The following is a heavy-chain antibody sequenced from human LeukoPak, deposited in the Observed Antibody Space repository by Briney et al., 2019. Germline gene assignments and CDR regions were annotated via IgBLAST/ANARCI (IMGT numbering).Heavy chain of an antibody. D-gene: IGHD3-10*01. J-gene: IGHJ4*02. CDR1: GFTFTTFW. CDR2: INHDGSST. V-gene: IGHV3-74*01. Sequence: PGGSLRLSCVTSGFTFTTFWMHWVRQAPGKGLVWVSRINHDGSSTNYADSVKGRFTISRDNAKNTLYLQMNSLRAEDTAVYYCAKVHGRWFGELFADRRAYYFDYWGQGTLVTVSS. CDR3: AKVHGRWFGELFADRRAYYFDY.